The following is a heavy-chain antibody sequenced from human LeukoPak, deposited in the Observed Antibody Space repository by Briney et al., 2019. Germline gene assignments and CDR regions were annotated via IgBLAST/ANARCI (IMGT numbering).Heavy chain of an antibody. CDR2: IIPIFGTA. CDR3: ARDPGPSIVGATFYYFDY. Sequence: ASVKVSCKASGGTFSSYAISWVRQAPGQGLEWMGGIIPIFGTANYAQKFQGRVTITADESTSTAYMELSSLRSEDTAVYYRARDPGPSIVGATFYYFDYWGQGTLVTVSS. CDR1: GGTFSSYA. D-gene: IGHD1-26*01. V-gene: IGHV1-69*13. J-gene: IGHJ4*02.